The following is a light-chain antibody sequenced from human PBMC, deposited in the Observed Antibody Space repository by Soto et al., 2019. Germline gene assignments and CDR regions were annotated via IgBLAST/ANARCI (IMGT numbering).Light chain of an antibody. V-gene: IGLV2-14*03. Sequence: SALTQPASVSGAPGQSIPFSCPGTSSDVVSYDYVSWNQQHPGKAPKLIIYDVNNRPSGVPSRFSGSKSGNTASLIISGLQTEDEADYYCCAYSTSGTHVFGTG. CDR2: DVN. CDR1: SSDVVSYDY. J-gene: IGLJ1*01. CDR3: CAYSTSGTHV.